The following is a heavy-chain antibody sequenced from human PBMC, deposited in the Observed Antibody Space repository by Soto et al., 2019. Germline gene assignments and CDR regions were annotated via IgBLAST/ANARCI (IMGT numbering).Heavy chain of an antibody. Sequence: GASVKVSCKASGYTFTSYGISWVRQAPGQGLERMGWISAYNGNTNYAQKLQGRVTMTTDTSTSTAYMELRSLRSDDTVVYYCARFSSQSTYYDFWKGAGYYGMDVWGQGTTVTVSS. V-gene: IGHV1-18*01. CDR3: ARFSSQSTYYDFWKGAGYYGMDV. D-gene: IGHD3-3*01. CDR2: ISAYNGNT. J-gene: IGHJ6*02. CDR1: GYTFTSYG.